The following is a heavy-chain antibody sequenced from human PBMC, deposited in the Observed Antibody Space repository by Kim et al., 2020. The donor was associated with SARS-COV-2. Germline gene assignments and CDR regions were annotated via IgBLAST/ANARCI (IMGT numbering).Heavy chain of an antibody. Sequence: ASVKVSCKASGYTFTGYYMHWVRQAPGQGLEWMGRINPNSGGTNYAQKFQGRGTMTRDTSISTAYMELSRLRSDDTAVYYCARGGCSSTSCAPYYYGMDVWGQGTTVTVSS. V-gene: IGHV1-2*06. J-gene: IGHJ6*02. CDR3: ARGGCSSTSCAPYYYGMDV. CDR2: INPNSGGT. D-gene: IGHD2-2*01. CDR1: GYTFTGYY.